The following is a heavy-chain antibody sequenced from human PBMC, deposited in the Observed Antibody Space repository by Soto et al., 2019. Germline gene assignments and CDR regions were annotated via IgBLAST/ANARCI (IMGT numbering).Heavy chain of an antibody. CDR3: AKDFGGDDYSTPSYYYGMDV. J-gene: IGHJ6*02. D-gene: IGHD4-4*01. V-gene: IGHV3-43*01. CDR2: ISWDGGST. CDR1: GFTFDDYT. Sequence: LRLSCAASGFTFDDYTMHWVRQAPGKGLEWVSLISWDGGSTYYADSVKGRFTISRDNSKNSLYLQMNSLRTEDTALYYCAKDFGGDDYSTPSYYYGMDVWGQGTTVTVSS.